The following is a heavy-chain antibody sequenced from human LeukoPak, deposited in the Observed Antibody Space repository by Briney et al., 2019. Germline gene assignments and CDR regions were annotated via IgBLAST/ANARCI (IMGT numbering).Heavy chain of an antibody. Sequence: PGGSLRLSCAASGFTFSSYSMNWVRQAPGKGLEWVSSISSSSSYIYYADSVKGRFIISRDNAKNSLYLQMNSLRAEDTAVYYCAKGVIFDYGDPEDYFDYWGQGTLVTVSS. CDR3: AKGVIFDYGDPEDYFDY. V-gene: IGHV3-21*01. CDR2: ISSSSSYI. CDR1: GFTFSSYS. D-gene: IGHD4-17*01. J-gene: IGHJ4*02.